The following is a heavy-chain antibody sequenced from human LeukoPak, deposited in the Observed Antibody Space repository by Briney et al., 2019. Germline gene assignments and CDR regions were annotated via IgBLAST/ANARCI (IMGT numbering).Heavy chain of an antibody. CDR3: AREGVYDILTGPMD. V-gene: IGHV4-31*03. CDR2: IYYSGST. Sequence: PSETLSLTCTVSGGSISSGGYYWSWIRQHPGKGLEWIGYIYYSGSTYYNPSLKSRVTTSVDTSKNQFSLKLSSVTAADTAVYYCAREGVYDILTGPMDWGQGTLVTVSS. J-gene: IGHJ4*02. CDR1: GGSISSGGYY. D-gene: IGHD3-9*01.